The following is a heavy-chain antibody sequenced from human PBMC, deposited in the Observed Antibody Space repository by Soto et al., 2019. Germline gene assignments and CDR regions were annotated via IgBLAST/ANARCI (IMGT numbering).Heavy chain of an antibody. CDR2: ISAYNGNT. D-gene: IGHD3-3*01. CDR3: ARVQLRFLEWLLYLDY. Sequence: GASVKVSCKASGYTFTSYGISWVRQAPGQGLEWMGWISAYNGNTNYAQKLQGRVTMTTDTSTSTAYMELRSLRSDDTAVYYCARVQLRFLEWLLYLDYWGQGTLVTVPS. V-gene: IGHV1-18*01. J-gene: IGHJ4*02. CDR1: GYTFTSYG.